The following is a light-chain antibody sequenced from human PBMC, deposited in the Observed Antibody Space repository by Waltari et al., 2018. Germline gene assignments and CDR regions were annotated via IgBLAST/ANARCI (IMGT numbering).Light chain of an antibody. CDR1: QSVGRT. CDR3: QHYVRLPVT. J-gene: IGKJ1*01. V-gene: IGKV3-20*01. Sequence: DIVFTHSPGTLSLSPGDTATLSCRASQSVGRTLAWYQQKPGQAPRLLIYAASTRSTGIPDRFSGSGSGTNFRLTISRLEPEDFAVYYCQHYVRLPVTFGQGTTVELK. CDR2: AAS.